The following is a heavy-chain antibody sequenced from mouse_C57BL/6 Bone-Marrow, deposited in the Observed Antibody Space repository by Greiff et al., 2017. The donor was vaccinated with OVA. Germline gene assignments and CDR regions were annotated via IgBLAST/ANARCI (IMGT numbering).Heavy chain of an antibody. J-gene: IGHJ3*01. CDR2: ISYDGSN. D-gene: IGHD2-1*01. CDR1: GYSITSGYY. V-gene: IGHV3-6*01. CDR3: ASPYGNYPFAY. Sequence: EVQLQESGPGLVKPSQSLSLTCSVTGYSITSGYYWNWIRQFPGNQLECMGYISYDGSNNYNPSLKNRISITRDTSKNQFFLKLNSVTTEDTATYYCASPYGNYPFAYWGQGTLVTVSA.